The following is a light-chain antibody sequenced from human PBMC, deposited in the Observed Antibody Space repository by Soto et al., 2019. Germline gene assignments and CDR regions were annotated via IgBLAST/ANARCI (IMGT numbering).Light chain of an antibody. CDR2: STS. V-gene: IGKV1-12*01. CDR1: QDISNW. Sequence: DIQMTQSPSSVSASVGDRVTITCRASQDISNWLAWYQQKPGTAPKLLIYSTSSLQNGVPSRFSGSGSGTXXXXXXXXXXXXDFATYYCQQGSSFPRTFGQGTKVEV. CDR3: QQGSSFPRT. J-gene: IGKJ1*01.